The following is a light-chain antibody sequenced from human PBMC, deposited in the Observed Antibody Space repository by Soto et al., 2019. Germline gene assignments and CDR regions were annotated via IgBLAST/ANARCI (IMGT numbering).Light chain of an antibody. CDR1: TDNVGGFA. CDR2: GNS. J-gene: IGLJ1*01. V-gene: IGLV2-14*01. CDR3: SSYTSSSTYV. Sequence: QTVVTQEASVSGTVGQKVTLSYTGYTDNVGGFAVGCLQHISHGAHKSVMFGNSQPSGLPDRFSGSKSGNTASLTISGLQAEDEADYYCSSYTSSSTYVFGTGTKVTVL.